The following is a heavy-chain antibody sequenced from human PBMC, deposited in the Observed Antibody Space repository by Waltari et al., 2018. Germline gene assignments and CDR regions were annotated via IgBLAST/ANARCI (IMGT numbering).Heavy chain of an antibody. Sequence: QVQLQESGPGLVKPSETLSPTCTGSGGSISNYYWSWIRQPPGEGLEWIGCVYYSGSTKYNPSLKSRVTISVDTSKNQISLKVTSVTAADTAVYYWAREEGGRAYFDYWGQGTLVTVSS. J-gene: IGHJ4*02. CDR3: AREEGGRAYFDY. D-gene: IGHD1-26*01. CDR1: GGSISNYY. V-gene: IGHV4-59*01. CDR2: VYYSGST.